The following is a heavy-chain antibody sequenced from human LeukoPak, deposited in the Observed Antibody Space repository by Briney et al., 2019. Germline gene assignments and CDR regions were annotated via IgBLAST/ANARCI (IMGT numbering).Heavy chain of an antibody. CDR3: ASGRQQLAHYGMDV. D-gene: IGHD6-13*01. Sequence: SETLSLTCAVYGGSFSGYYWSWIRQPPGKGLEWIGEINHSGSTNYNPSLKSRVTISVDTSKNQFSLKLSSVTAADTAVYYCASGRQQLAHYGMDVWGQGTTVTVSS. J-gene: IGHJ6*02. CDR1: GGSFSGYY. CDR2: INHSGST. V-gene: IGHV4-34*01.